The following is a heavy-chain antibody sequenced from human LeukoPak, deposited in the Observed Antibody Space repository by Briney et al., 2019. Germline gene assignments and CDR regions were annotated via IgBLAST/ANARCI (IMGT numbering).Heavy chain of an antibody. J-gene: IGHJ4*02. CDR2: IIPIFDTA. CDR1: GLTFSTYA. CDR3: ARDSGSYAFDY. V-gene: IGHV1-69*13. Sequence: SVKVSCKTSGLTFSTYAFTWVRQAPGQGLEWMGGIIPIFDTAIYAQKFRGRVTITADESTSTAYMELSSLRSEDTAVYYCARDSGSYAFDYWGQGTLVTVSS. D-gene: IGHD1-26*01.